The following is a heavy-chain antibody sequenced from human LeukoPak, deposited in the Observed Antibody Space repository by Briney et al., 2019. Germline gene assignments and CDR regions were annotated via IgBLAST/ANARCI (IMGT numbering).Heavy chain of an antibody. CDR2: IYTSGST. J-gene: IGHJ6*02. CDR3: AREHFDWLSSRDIPSEKNYYYYYGMDV. Sequence: PSETLSLTCTVSGGSISSYYWSLIRQPAGKGLEWIGRIYTSGSTNYNPSLKSRVTMSVDTSKNQFSLKLSSVTAADTAVYYCAREHFDWLSSRDIPSEKNYYYYYGMDVWGQGTTVTVSS. V-gene: IGHV4-4*07. CDR1: GGSISSYY. D-gene: IGHD3-9*01.